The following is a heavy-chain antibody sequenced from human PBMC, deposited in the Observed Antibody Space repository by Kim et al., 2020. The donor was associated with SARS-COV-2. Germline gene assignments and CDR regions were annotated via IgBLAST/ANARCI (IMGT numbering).Heavy chain of an antibody. CDR1: GGSISSGGYY. V-gene: IGHV4-31*03. Sequence: SETLSLTCTVSGGSISSGGYYWSWIRQHPGKGLEWIGYIYYSGSTYYNPSLKSRVTISVDTSKNQFSLKLSSVTAADTAVYYCARGMLRHGDYWFDPWGQGTLVTVSS. CDR2: IYYSGST. D-gene: IGHD4-17*01. CDR3: ARGMLRHGDYWFDP. J-gene: IGHJ5*02.